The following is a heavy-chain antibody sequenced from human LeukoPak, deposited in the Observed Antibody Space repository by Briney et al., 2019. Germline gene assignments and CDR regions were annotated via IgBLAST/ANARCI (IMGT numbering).Heavy chain of an antibody. J-gene: IGHJ5*02. V-gene: IGHV3-7*01. CDR3: AREGQLLEGGNWFDP. Sequence: PGGSLRLSCAASGFTFSSYAMSWVRQAPGKGLEWVANIKQDGSEKYYVDSVKGRFTISRDNAKNSLYLQMNSLRAEDTAVYYCAREGQLLEGGNWFDPWGQGTLVTVSS. CDR1: GFTFSSYA. D-gene: IGHD2-2*01. CDR2: IKQDGSEK.